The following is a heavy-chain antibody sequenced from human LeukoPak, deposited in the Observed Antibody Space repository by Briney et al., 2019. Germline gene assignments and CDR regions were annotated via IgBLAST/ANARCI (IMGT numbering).Heavy chain of an antibody. CDR3: AKDPTWEIGVFDY. J-gene: IGHJ4*02. Sequence: GGSLRLSCAASGFTFSSYAMSWVRQAPGKGLEWVSAISGSGGSTYYADSVKGQFTISRDNSKNTLYLQMNSLRAEDTAVYYCAKDPTWEIGVFDYWGQGTLVTVSS. CDR2: ISGSGGST. V-gene: IGHV3-23*01. CDR1: GFTFSSYA. D-gene: IGHD1-26*01.